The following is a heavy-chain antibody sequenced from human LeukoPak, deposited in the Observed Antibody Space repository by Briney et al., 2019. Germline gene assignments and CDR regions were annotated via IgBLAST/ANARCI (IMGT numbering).Heavy chain of an antibody. CDR3: ARKGYCTGGSCYVDY. D-gene: IGHD2-15*01. CDR2: IYHSGST. CDR1: GGSISSYY. V-gene: IGHV4-59*01. J-gene: IGHJ4*02. Sequence: SETLSLTCTVSGGSISSYYWSWIRLPPGKGLEWIGYIYHSGSTKYNPSLKSRATISVDTSKNQFSLKLSSVTAADTAVYYCARKGYCTGGSCYVDYWGQGTLVTVSS.